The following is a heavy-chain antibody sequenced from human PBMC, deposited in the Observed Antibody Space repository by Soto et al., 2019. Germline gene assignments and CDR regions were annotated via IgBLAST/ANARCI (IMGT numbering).Heavy chain of an antibody. CDR2: ISTYNGDT. CDR3: AREGVAPYYYYGMDV. Sequence: QVQPVQSGAEVKKPGASVKVSCKASGYTFTRSGISWVRQAPGQGLEWMGWISTYNGDTNYAQTFQGRVTMTTDTSTSTAYMELRSLRSDDTAVYYCAREGVAPYYYYGMDVWGQGTPVTVSS. V-gene: IGHV1-18*01. D-gene: IGHD5-12*01. CDR1: GYTFTRSG. J-gene: IGHJ6*02.